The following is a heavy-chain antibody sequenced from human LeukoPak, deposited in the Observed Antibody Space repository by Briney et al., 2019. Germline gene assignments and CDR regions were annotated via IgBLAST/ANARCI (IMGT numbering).Heavy chain of an antibody. Sequence: GASVKVSCKASGYTFTSYAMHWVRQAPGQRLEWMGWINAGNGNTKYSQKFQGRVTITRDTSASTAYMELSSLRSEDTAVFYCASGPPDYVDAFDIWGQGTMVTVSS. J-gene: IGHJ3*02. CDR3: ASGPPDYVDAFDI. CDR1: GYTFTSYA. D-gene: IGHD4-17*01. CDR2: INAGNGNT. V-gene: IGHV1-3*01.